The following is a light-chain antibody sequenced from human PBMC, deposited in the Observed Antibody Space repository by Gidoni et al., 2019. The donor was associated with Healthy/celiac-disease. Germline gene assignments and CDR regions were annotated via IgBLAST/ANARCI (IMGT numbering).Light chain of an antibody. CDR3: SSYTSSSSYV. J-gene: IGLJ1*01. V-gene: IGLV2-14*03. CDR2: DVS. CDR1: SSDVGGYNY. Sequence: QSALTQPASMSGSPGHSITISCTGTSSDVGGYNYVSWYQQHPGKAPKLLIFDVSDRPSGVSYRFSGSKSGNAASLTISGLQTEDEADYYCSSYTSSSSYVFGTGTKVTVL.